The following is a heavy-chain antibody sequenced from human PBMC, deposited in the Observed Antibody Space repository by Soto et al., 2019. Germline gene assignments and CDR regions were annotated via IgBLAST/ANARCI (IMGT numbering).Heavy chain of an antibody. V-gene: IGHV3-23*01. Sequence: GGSLRLSCAASGFTFSSYAMSWVRQAPGKGLEWVSAISGSGGSTYYADSVKGRFTISRDNSKNTLYLQMNSLRAEDTAVYYCAKLKPLGYCSSTSCWNYFDYWGQGTLVTVSS. D-gene: IGHD2-2*01. CDR2: ISGSGGST. CDR1: GFTFSSYA. CDR3: AKLKPLGYCSSTSCWNYFDY. J-gene: IGHJ4*02.